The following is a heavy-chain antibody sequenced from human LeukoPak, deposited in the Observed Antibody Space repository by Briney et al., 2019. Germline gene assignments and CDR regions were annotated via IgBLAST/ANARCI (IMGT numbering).Heavy chain of an antibody. CDR3: ARDRSVGTTGYDAFDI. V-gene: IGHV4-38-2*02. CDR1: GYSISSGYY. CDR2: IYNSGST. Sequence: SETLSLTCTVSGYSISSGYYWGWIRQAPGKGLEWIGSIYNSGSTYYNPSLKSRVTISIDKSKNQFSLKLTSVTAADTAVYYCARDRSVGTTGYDAFDIWGRGTMVTVSS. J-gene: IGHJ3*02. D-gene: IGHD1-26*01.